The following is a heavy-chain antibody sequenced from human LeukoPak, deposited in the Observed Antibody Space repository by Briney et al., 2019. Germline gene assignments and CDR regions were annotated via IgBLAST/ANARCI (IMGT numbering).Heavy chain of an antibody. D-gene: IGHD5-18*01. CDR1: GFTFSSYA. CDR3: ARGFGYSYGYYY. Sequence: GGSLRLSCAASGFTFSSYAMSWVRQAPGKGLEWVSAISGSGGSTYYADSVKGRFTISRDNSKNSLYLQMNSLGAEDTAVYYCARGFGYSYGYYYWGQGTLVTVSS. CDR2: ISGSGGST. V-gene: IGHV3-23*01. J-gene: IGHJ4*02.